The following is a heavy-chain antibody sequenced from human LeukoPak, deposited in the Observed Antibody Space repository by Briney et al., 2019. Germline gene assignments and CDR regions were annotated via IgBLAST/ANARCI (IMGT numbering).Heavy chain of an antibody. CDR2: IYYSGST. J-gene: IGHJ4*02. CDR1: GGSISSYY. V-gene: IGHV4-59*08. CDR3: ARHRYSSGWSDY. Sequence: SETLSLTCTVSGGSISSYYWSWIRQPPGKGLEWIGYIYYSGSTNYNPSLKSRVTISVDTSKNQFSLKLSSVTAADTAVYYCARHRYSSGWSDYWGQGTLVTVSS. D-gene: IGHD6-19*01.